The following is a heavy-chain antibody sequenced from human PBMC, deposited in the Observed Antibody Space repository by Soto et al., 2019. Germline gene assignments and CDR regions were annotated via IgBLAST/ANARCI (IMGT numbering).Heavy chain of an antibody. D-gene: IGHD4-17*01. Sequence: GGSLRLSCAASGFTFSSYWMHWVRQAPGKGLVWVSRINSDGSSTSYADSVKGRFTISRGNAKNTLYLQMNSLRAEDTAVYYCARDFDYGDYRLFDYWGQGTLVTVSS. V-gene: IGHV3-74*01. CDR3: ARDFDYGDYRLFDY. CDR1: GFTFSSYW. CDR2: INSDGSST. J-gene: IGHJ4*02.